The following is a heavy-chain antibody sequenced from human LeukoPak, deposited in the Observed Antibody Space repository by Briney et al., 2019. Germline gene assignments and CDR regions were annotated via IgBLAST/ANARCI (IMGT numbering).Heavy chain of an antibody. V-gene: IGHV4-59*01. J-gene: IGHJ4*02. CDR1: GGSISSYY. CDR3: EAGVDFWSGYYFDY. Sequence: SETLSLTCTVSGGSISSYYWSWIRQPPGKGLEWIGYIYYSGSTNYNPSLKSRVTISVDTSKNQFSLKLSSVTAADTAVYYCEAGVDFWSGYYFDYWGEGTLVTVSP. CDR2: IYYSGST. D-gene: IGHD3-3*01.